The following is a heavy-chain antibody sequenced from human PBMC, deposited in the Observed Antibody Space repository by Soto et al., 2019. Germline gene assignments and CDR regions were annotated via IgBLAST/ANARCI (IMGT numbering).Heavy chain of an antibody. Sequence: PGGSLRQYCAASGFAFSSYGIHGVRHAPGKGLEWVAVISYDGSNKYYADSVKGRFTISRDNSKNTLYLQMNSLRAEDTAVYYCAKDLGDYDFWSGYYYYGMDVWGQGTTVTVSS. CDR1: GFAFSSYG. J-gene: IGHJ6*02. CDR3: AKDLGDYDFWSGYYYYGMDV. CDR2: ISYDGSNK. D-gene: IGHD3-3*01. V-gene: IGHV3-30*18.